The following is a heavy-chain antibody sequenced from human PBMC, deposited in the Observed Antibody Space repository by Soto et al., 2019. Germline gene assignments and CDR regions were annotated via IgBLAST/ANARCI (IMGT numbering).Heavy chain of an antibody. CDR2: IYYSGST. CDR3: ATESVLPYYYGMDV. Sequence: SETLSLTCTVSGGSISSGDYYWSWIRQPPGKGLEWIGYIYYSGSTYYNPSLKSRVTISVDTSKNQFSLKLSSVAAADTAVYYCATESVLPYYYGMDVWGQGTTVTVSS. J-gene: IGHJ6*02. V-gene: IGHV4-30-4*01. CDR1: GGSISSGDYY. D-gene: IGHD2-15*01.